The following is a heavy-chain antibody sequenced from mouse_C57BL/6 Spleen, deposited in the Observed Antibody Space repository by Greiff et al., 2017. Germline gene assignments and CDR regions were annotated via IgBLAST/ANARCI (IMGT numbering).Heavy chain of an antibody. CDR3: ASNYNFDY. D-gene: IGHD2-1*01. Sequence: EVNVVESGGGLVKPGGSLKLSCAASGFTFSDYGMHWVSQAPEQGLEWIAYISSGSSTIYYADTMKSRFTISRDNAKNTLFLQMTSLRSEDTAMYYCASNYNFDYWGQGTTLTVSS. CDR1: GFTFSDYG. CDR2: ISSGSSTI. J-gene: IGHJ2*01. V-gene: IGHV5-17*01.